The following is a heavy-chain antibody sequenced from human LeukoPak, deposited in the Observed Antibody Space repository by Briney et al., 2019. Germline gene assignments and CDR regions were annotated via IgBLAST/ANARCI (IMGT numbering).Heavy chain of an antibody. V-gene: IGHV3-23*01. Sequence: HPGGSLRLSCAASGFTFSSYGMHWVRQAPGKGLEWVSGISGSGGSTYYADSVKGRFAISRDNSKNTLYLQMHSLRVEDSAVYFCAKRGYGSGSYRYYFDYWGQGTLVTVSS. CDR3: AKRGYGSGSYRYYFDY. D-gene: IGHD3-10*01. J-gene: IGHJ4*02. CDR2: ISGSGGST. CDR1: GFTFSSYG.